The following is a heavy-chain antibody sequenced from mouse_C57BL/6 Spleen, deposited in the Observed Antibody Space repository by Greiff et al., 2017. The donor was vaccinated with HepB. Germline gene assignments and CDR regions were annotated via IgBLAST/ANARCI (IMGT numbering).Heavy chain of an antibody. CDR2: IYPGDGDT. V-gene: IGHV1-80*01. J-gene: IGHJ1*03. CDR1: GYAFSSYW. Sequence: QFPLQQSGAELVKPGASVTISCKASGYAFSSYWMNWVKQRPGKGLEWIGQIYPGDGDTNYNGKFKGKATLTADKSSSTAYMQLSSLTSEDSAVYFCARAYYYGSQELHWYVDVWGTGTTVTVSS. CDR3: ARAYYYGSQELHWYVDV. D-gene: IGHD1-1*01.